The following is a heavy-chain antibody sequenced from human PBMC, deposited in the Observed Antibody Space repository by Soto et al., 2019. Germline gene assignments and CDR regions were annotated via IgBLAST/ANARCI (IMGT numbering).Heavy chain of an antibody. CDR3: ARDPQYNSRWYFDY. J-gene: IGHJ4*02. CDR1: GFTFSSYG. D-gene: IGHD6-19*01. V-gene: IGHV3-33*01. CDR2: IWYDGSNK. Sequence: QVQLVESGGGVVQPGRSLRLSCAASGFTFSSYGMHWGRQAPGKGLEWVAVIWYDGSNKYYADSVKGRFTISRDNAKNTVYLQMNSLRAEDTAVYYCARDPQYNSRWYFDYWGQGTLVTVSS.